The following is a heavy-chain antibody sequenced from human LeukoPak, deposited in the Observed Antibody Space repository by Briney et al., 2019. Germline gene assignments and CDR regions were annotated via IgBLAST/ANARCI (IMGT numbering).Heavy chain of an antibody. J-gene: IGHJ3*02. D-gene: IGHD5-24*01. CDR1: GFTFSSYS. Sequence: GGSLRLSCAASGFTFSSYSMNWVRQAPGKGLEWVSSISSSSSYIYYADSVKGRFTISRDNAKNSLYLQMNSLRAEDTAVYYCARKEEMATDAFDIWGQGTMVTVSS. CDR3: ARKEEMATDAFDI. CDR2: ISSSSSYI. V-gene: IGHV3-21*01.